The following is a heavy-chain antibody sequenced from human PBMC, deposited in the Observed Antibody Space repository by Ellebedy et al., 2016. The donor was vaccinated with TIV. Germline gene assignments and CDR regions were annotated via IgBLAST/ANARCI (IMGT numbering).Heavy chain of an antibody. CDR1: GYSFTSYY. CDR2: IHPSGGRT. V-gene: IGHV1-46*01. CDR3: ARDSERGDDGWFDP. J-gene: IGHJ5*02. D-gene: IGHD4-17*01. Sequence: SVKVSCXPSGYSFTSYYMHWVRHAPGQGLEWMGLIHPSGGRTSYAQKFQGRVILTRDTSTRTFYMELYSLRSEDTAVYYCARDSERGDDGWFDPWGQGTLVTVSS.